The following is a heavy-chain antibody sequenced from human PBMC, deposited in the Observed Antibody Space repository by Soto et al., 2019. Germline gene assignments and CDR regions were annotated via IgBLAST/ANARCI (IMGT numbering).Heavy chain of an antibody. Sequence: GASVKVSCKASGYTFTSYGISWVRQAPGQGLEWMGWISAYNGNTNYAQKLQGRVTMTTDTSTSTAYMELRSLRSDDTAVYYCARGLAYDYGDYKGRDWFEPWGQGTLVTVSS. V-gene: IGHV1-18*01. J-gene: IGHJ5*02. D-gene: IGHD4-17*01. CDR3: ARGLAYDYGDYKGRDWFEP. CDR1: GYTFTSYG. CDR2: ISAYNGNT.